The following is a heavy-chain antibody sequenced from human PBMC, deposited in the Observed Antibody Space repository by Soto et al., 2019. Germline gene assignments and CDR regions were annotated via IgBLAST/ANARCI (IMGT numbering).Heavy chain of an antibody. CDR3: AKNGLDNSPSAIDS. Sequence: PGGSLRLSCKGSGFTFSSYAIQWVRQAPGKGLEWVAAISDDGTNKHTADSVKGRFTISRDNSRNTVYLQVNSLRAEDTALYYCAKNGLDNSPSAIDSWGPGTLVTVSS. CDR1: GFTFSSYA. D-gene: IGHD2-8*01. CDR2: ISDDGTNK. J-gene: IGHJ4*02. V-gene: IGHV3-30-3*02.